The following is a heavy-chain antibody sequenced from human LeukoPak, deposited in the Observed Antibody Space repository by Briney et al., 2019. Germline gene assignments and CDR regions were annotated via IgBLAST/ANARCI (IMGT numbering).Heavy chain of an antibody. J-gene: IGHJ3*02. Sequence: PGGSLRLSCAASGFTFSDYYMSWIRQAPGKGLEWVSYISSSSSYTNYADSVKGRFTISRDNAKNSLYLQTNSLRAEDTAVYYCARAYSSGWYSDAFDIWGQGTMVTVSS. D-gene: IGHD6-19*01. CDR1: GFTFSDYY. CDR3: ARAYSSGWYSDAFDI. CDR2: ISSSSSYT. V-gene: IGHV3-11*06.